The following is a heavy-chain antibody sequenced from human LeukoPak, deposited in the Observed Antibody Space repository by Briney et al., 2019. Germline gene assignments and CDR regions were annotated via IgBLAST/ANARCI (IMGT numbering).Heavy chain of an antibody. J-gene: IGHJ4*02. D-gene: IGHD3-3*01. V-gene: IGHV4-39*01. Sequence: SETLSLTCTVSGGSISSSSYYWGWIRQPPGKGLEWIGSIYYSGNTYYNPSLRSRVTISVDTSRNQFSLKLSSVTAADTAVYYCERLPDHTIFGVVINYFDYWGQGTLVTVSS. CDR2: IYYSGNT. CDR1: GGSISSSSYY. CDR3: ERLPDHTIFGVVINYFDY.